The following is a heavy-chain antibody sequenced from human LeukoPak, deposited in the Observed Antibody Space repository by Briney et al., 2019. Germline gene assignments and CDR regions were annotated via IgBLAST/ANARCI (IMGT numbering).Heavy chain of an antibody. J-gene: IGHJ4*02. CDR2: ISGDGTST. D-gene: IGHD6-19*01. Sequence: PGGSLRLSCADSGFTFSNYWMHWVRQGPGKGLVWVSRISGDGTSTSYADSVKGRFTISRDNARNTLYLQMNSLRAKDTAMYFCVRTPRGYNSGTFFDYWGQGTLVTVSS. CDR3: VRTPRGYNSGTFFDY. CDR1: GFTFSNYW. V-gene: IGHV3-74*01.